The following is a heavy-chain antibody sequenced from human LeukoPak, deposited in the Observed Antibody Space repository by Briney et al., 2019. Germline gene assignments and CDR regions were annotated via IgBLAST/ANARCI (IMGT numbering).Heavy chain of an antibody. CDR3: ARGKFGYSYFDY. CDR1: GFTFSTYS. J-gene: IGHJ4*02. CDR2: ISSSSGYI. V-gene: IGHV3-21*01. Sequence: KPGGSLRLSCAASGFTFSTYSMNWVRQAPGKGLEWVSSISSSSGYIHYADSVKGRFTISRDNAKNSLYLQMNSLRDTDTAVYYCARGKFGYSYFDYWGQGTLVTVSS. D-gene: IGHD5-18*01.